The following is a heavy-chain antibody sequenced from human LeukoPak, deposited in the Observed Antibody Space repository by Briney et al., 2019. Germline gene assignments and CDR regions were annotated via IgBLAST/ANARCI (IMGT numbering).Heavy chain of an antibody. D-gene: IGHD5-18*01. J-gene: IGHJ5*02. Sequence: SETLSLTCTVSGGSISSYYWSWIRQPPGKGLEWIGYIYYSGSTNYNPSLKSRVAISVDTSKNQFSLKLSSVTAADTAVYYCARGGTPSYGRRRWFDPWGQGTLVTVSS. CDR1: GGSISSYY. CDR3: ARGGTPSYGRRRWFDP. V-gene: IGHV4-59*01. CDR2: IYYSGST.